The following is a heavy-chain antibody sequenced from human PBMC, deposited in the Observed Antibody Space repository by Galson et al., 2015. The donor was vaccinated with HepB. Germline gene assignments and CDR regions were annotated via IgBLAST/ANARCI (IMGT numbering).Heavy chain of an antibody. CDR1: GFTFSSSS. Sequence: SLRLSCAASGFTFSSSSMNWVRQAPGKGLEWVSSISTSSSYIFYADSVKGRFTISRDNAKNSLYLQMNSLRAEDTAVYYCARDLRFCTHGVCYRPESWYFDLWGRGTLVTVSS. CDR3: ARDLRFCTHGVCYRPESWYFDL. D-gene: IGHD2-8*01. J-gene: IGHJ2*01. V-gene: IGHV3-21*01. CDR2: ISTSSSYI.